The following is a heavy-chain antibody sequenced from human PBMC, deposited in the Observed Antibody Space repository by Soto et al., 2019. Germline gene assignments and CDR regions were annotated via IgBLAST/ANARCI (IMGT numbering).Heavy chain of an antibody. V-gene: IGHV3-30*04. CDR2: ISYDGRDK. J-gene: IGHJ4*02. CDR3: AKGGIIVR. CDR1: TFNFTSYA. Sequence: QVQLVESGGGVVQPGTSLRLSCAASTFNFTSYAMHWVRQAPGKGLEWVAVISYDGRDKFYADSVKGRFTTSRDNSKHTLYLHMNSLRTDDTAMYPCAKGGIIVRWGQGTLVTVSS. D-gene: IGHD3-22*01.